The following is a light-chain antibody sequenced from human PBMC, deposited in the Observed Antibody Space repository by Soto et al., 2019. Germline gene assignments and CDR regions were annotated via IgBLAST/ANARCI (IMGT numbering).Light chain of an antibody. Sequence: QLTQSPSSLSASVGDRVTITCRARQDISRYLAGYQQRAGKAPKLLIYGASPLQSGFPSRFSGSGSGTEFTLTISSLQPEDFATYHCQQMQRTPFTFGPGTTVDV. CDR2: GAS. CDR3: QQMQRTPFT. CDR1: QDISRY. V-gene: IGKV1-9*01. J-gene: IGKJ3*01.